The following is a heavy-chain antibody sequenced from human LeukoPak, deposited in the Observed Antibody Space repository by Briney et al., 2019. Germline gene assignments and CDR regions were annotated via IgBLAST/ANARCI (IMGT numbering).Heavy chain of an antibody. J-gene: IGHJ6*03. CDR2: IHASGST. D-gene: IGHD6-13*01. CDR1: GGSISGYY. Sequence: SETLSLTCSVSGGSISGYYWSWIRQPPGKGPEWIGHIHASGSTDYNPSLKSRVATSVDTSKNQFSLRLKSVTAADTAIYYCARHNTAAAGSYTYHYMDVWGKGTTVTVSS. CDR3: ARHNTAAAGSYTYHYMDV. V-gene: IGHV4-4*09.